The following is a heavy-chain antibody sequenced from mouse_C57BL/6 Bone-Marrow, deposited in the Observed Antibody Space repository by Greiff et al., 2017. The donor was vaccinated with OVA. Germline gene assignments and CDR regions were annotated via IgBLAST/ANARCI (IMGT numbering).Heavy chain of an antibody. CDR2: IYPRDGSN. D-gene: IGHD2-1*01. V-gene: IGHV1-85*01. CDR3: ANRPHGILYAMDY. J-gene: IGHJ4*01. Sequence: VQLQQSGPELVKPGASVKLSCKASGYTFTSYDINWVKQRPGQGLEWIGWIYPRDGSNKYNEKFKGKATLTVDTSSSTAYMELHSLTSEDSAVYFCANRPHGILYAMDYWGQGTAVTVSS. CDR1: GYTFTSYD.